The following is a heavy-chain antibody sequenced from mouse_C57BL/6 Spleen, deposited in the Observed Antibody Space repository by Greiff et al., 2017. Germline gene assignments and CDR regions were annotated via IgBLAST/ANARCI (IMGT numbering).Heavy chain of an antibody. CDR3: ARKGTTAQDY. D-gene: IGHD3-2*02. J-gene: IGHJ2*01. Sequence: QVQLKESGAELVKPGASVKMSCKASGYTFTSYWITWVKQRPGQGLEWIGDIYPGSGSTNYNEKFKSKATLTVDTSSSTAYMQLSSLTSEDSAVYYCARKGTTAQDYWGQGTTLTVSS. V-gene: IGHV1-55*01. CDR2: IYPGSGST. CDR1: GYTFTSYW.